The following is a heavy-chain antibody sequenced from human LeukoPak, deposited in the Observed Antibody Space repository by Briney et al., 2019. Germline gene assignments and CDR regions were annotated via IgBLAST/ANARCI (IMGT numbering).Heavy chain of an antibody. Sequence: PGGSLRLSCAASGFTFSSYGMHWVRQAPGKGLEWVAVISYDGSNKYYADSVKGRFTISRDNSKNTLYLQMNRLRAEDTAVYYCAKEHIVVVTAGFDYWGQGTLVTVSS. CDR1: GFTFSSYG. CDR3: AKEHIVVVTAGFDY. J-gene: IGHJ4*02. D-gene: IGHD2-21*02. CDR2: ISYDGSNK. V-gene: IGHV3-30*18.